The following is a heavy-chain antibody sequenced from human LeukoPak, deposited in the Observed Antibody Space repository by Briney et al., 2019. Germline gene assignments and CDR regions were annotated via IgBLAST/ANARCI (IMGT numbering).Heavy chain of an antibody. CDR2: IYYSGTT. D-gene: IGHD1-26*01. CDR3: ARVGVYSEGYYYYYYMDV. CDR1: GGSTSSYY. V-gene: IGHV4-59*01. J-gene: IGHJ6*03. Sequence: SETLSLTCTVSGGSTSSYYWSWIRQPPGKGLEWIGYIYYSGTTNYNPSLKSRVTISVDTSKKQFSLNLSSVTAADTAVYYCARVGVYSEGYYYYYYMDVWDKGTTVTVSS.